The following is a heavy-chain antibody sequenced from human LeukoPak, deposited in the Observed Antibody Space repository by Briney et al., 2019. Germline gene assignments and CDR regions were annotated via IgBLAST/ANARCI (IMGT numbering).Heavy chain of an antibody. CDR1: GFSFRDYY. CDR2: ISHSGDTI. V-gene: IGHV3-11*01. J-gene: IGHJ3*02. D-gene: IGHD3-3*01. CDR3: ARVFRPSLTVFIIRGAFDI. Sequence: PGGSLRLSCAASGFSFRDYYMTWVRQAPGKGLEWVSYISHSGDTIYYADSVEGRFTVSRDNAKNSLYLQMNSLRAEDTAVYYCARVFRPSLTVFIIRGAFDIWGQGTMVTVSS.